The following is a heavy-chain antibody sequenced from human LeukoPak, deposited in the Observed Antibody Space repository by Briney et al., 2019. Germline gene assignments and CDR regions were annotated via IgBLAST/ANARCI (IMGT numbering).Heavy chain of an antibody. CDR3: VKEGVEYSYSYGDY. D-gene: IGHD3-16*01. V-gene: IGHV3-30*18. J-gene: IGHJ4*02. CDR1: GFSFNNYA. CDR2: ISYDGGDI. Sequence: PGGSLRLSCAASGFSFNNYAMYWVRQAPGKGLEWVALISYDGGDIYYAESMKGRITISRDNAENNLYLQMNNLRPDDTAFYFCVKEGVEYSYSYGDYWGQGTLVTVSS.